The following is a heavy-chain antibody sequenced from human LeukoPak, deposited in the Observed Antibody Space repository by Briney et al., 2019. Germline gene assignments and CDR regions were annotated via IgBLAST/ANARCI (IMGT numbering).Heavy chain of an antibody. CDR2: ISWNSGSI. CDR3: AKGEVGATPGAFDY. Sequence: GRSLRLSCAASGITFDDYAMHWVRQAPGKGLEWVSGISWNSGSIGYADSVKGRFTISRDNAKNSLYLQMNSLRAEDTALYYCAKGEVGATPGAFDYWGQGTLVTVSS. V-gene: IGHV3-9*01. D-gene: IGHD1-26*01. J-gene: IGHJ4*02. CDR1: GITFDDYA.